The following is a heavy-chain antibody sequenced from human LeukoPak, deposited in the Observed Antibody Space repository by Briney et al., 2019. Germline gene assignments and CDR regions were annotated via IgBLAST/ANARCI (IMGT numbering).Heavy chain of an antibody. CDR1: GGSISSHY. J-gene: IGHJ4*03. V-gene: IGHV4-59*11. Sequence: SETLSLTCTVSGGSISSHYWSWIRQPPGKGLEWIGYIYYSGSTNYNPSLKSRVTISVDTSKNQFSLKLSSVTAADTAVYYCARALIVVVPAAVETHFNYWGQGTTVTVSS. CDR3: ARALIVVVPAAVETHFNY. D-gene: IGHD2-2*01. CDR2: IYYSGST.